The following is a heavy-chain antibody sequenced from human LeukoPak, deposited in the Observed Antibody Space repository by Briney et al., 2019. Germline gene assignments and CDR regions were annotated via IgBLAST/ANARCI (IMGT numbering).Heavy chain of an antibody. D-gene: IGHD3-10*02. CDR3: ARENTMSRFDY. CDR2: IYSGGST. Sequence: PGGSLRLSCAASGFTVSSNYMSWVRQAPGKGREWVSVIYSGGSTYYADFVKGRFTISRDTTKNTLYLQMTSLRAEDTAVYYCARENTMSRFDYWGQGTLVTVSS. J-gene: IGHJ4*02. CDR1: GFTVSSNY. V-gene: IGHV3-53*01.